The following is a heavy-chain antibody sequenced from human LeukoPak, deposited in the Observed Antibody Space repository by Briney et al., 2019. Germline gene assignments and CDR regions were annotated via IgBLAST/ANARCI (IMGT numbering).Heavy chain of an antibody. CDR3: ARGRGSSSWYGPYCFDY. CDR1: GGSISSSSYY. CDR2: IYYSGST. Sequence: SETLSLTCTVSGGSISSSSYYWGWIRQPPGKGLEWIGSIYYSGSTYYNPSLKSRVTISVDTSKNQFSLKLSSVTAADTAVYYCARGRGSSSWYGPYCFDYWGQGTLVTVSS. J-gene: IGHJ4*02. D-gene: IGHD6-13*01. V-gene: IGHV4-39*07.